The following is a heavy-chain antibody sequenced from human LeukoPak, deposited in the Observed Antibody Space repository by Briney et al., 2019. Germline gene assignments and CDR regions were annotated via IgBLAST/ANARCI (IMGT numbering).Heavy chain of an antibody. CDR1: GVSLSSYY. CDR2: IYYSGST. Sequence: SETLSLTCTVSGVSLSSYYWSWIRQPPGKGLEWIGYIYYSGSTNYNPSLKSRVTISVDTSKNQFSLKLSSVTAGDTAVYYCARDAPIRTTSYYYYMDVWGKGTTVTVSS. D-gene: IGHD2-2*02. J-gene: IGHJ6*03. V-gene: IGHV4-59*01. CDR3: ARDAPIRTTSYYYYMDV.